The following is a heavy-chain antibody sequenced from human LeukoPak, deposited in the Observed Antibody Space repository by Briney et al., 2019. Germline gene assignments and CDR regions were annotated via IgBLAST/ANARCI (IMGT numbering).Heavy chain of an antibody. D-gene: IGHD4-17*01. CDR1: GFTVSSNY. J-gene: IGHJ3*02. CDR3: ARGGADHYGDYLSYAFDI. CDR2: IYSGGST. Sequence: GGSLRLSCAASGFTVSSNYMSWVRQAPGKGLEWVSVIYSGGSTYYADSVKGRFTISRDNSKNTLYLQMNSLRAEDTAVYYCARGGADHYGDYLSYAFDIWGQGTMVTVSS. V-gene: IGHV3-53*01.